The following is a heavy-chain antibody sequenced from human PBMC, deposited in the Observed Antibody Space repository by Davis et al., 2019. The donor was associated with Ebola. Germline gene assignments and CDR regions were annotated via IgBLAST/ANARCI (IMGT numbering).Heavy chain of an antibody. CDR2: ISSSSSYI. V-gene: IGHV3-21*01. Sequence: GESLKISCAASGFTFSSYGMHWVRQAPGKGLEWVSSISSSSSYIYYADSVKGRFTISRDNAKNSLYLQMNSLRAEDTAVYYCARGPRWGGEVYNDYWGQGTLVTVSS. CDR1: GFTFSSYG. J-gene: IGHJ4*02. D-gene: IGHD2-21*01. CDR3: ARGPRWGGEVYNDY.